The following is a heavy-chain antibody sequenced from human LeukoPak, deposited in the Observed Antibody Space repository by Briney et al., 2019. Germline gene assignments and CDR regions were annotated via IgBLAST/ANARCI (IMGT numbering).Heavy chain of an antibody. J-gene: IGHJ4*02. CDR2: MYYSGST. CDR1: GGSINGYS. Sequence: PSETLSLTCTVSGGSINGYSWAWIRQTPGKGLEWIGYMYYSGSTNYNPSLKSRVTISVDTSKNQFSLKLRSVTAADTAVYYCARAGQCGGDCYSLDYWGQGTLVTVSS. D-gene: IGHD2-21*02. CDR3: ARAGQCGGDCYSLDY. V-gene: IGHV4-59*01.